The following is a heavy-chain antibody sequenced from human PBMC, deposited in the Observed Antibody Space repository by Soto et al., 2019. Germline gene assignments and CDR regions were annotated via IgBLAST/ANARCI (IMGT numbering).Heavy chain of an antibody. D-gene: IGHD2-15*01. CDR2: ISPGDSDT. Sequence: PGESLKISCKGSGYYFVDYWIGWVRQMPGKGLEWMGIISPGDSDTRYSRSFQGQVTISADKSISTAYLQWSSLKASDTAMYYCARLSGAIYYYYGMDVWGQGTTVTVSS. J-gene: IGHJ6*02. CDR3: ARLSGAIYYYYGMDV. V-gene: IGHV5-51*01. CDR1: GYYFVDYW.